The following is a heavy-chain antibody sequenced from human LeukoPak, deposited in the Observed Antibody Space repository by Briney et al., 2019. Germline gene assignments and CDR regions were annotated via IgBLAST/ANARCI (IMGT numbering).Heavy chain of an antibody. Sequence: ASQTLSLTCTVSGGSISSCGYYWSWIRQHPGKGLEGIGYIYYSGSTYYNPSLKSRVTISVDTSKNQFSLKLSSVTAADTAVYYSARDPSLAVAGTDDYYYYGMDVWGQGTTVTVSS. CDR2: IYYSGST. J-gene: IGHJ6*02. V-gene: IGHV4-31*03. CDR3: ARDPSLAVAGTDDYYYYGMDV. D-gene: IGHD6-19*01. CDR1: GGSISSCGYY.